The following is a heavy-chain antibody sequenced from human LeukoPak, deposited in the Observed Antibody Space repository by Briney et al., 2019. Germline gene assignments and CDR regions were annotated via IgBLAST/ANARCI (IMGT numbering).Heavy chain of an antibody. D-gene: IGHD4-17*01. V-gene: IGHV3-9*01. CDR2: ISWNSGSI. J-gene: IGHJ4*02. CDR3: ARAPPSTTVPWDY. CDR1: GFTFDDYA. Sequence: GGSLRLSCAASGFTFDDYAMHWVRQAPGKGLEWVSGISWNSGSIGYADSVKGRFTISRDNAKNSLYLQMNSLRAEDTAVYYCARAPPSTTVPWDYWGQGTLVTVSS.